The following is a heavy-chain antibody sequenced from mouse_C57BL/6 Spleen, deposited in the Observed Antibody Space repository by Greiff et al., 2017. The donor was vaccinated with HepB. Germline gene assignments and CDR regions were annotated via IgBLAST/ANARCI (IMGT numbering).Heavy chain of an antibody. CDR2: IDPSDSYT. CDR3: ARWGTGTSDY. D-gene: IGHD4-1*01. J-gene: IGHJ2*01. Sequence: QVHVKQPGAELVMPGASVKLSCKASGYTFTSYWMHWVKQRPGQGLEWIGEIDPSDSYTNYNQKFKGKSTLTVDKSSSTAYMQLSSLTSEDSAVYYCARWGTGTSDYWGQGTTLTVSS. CDR1: GYTFTSYW. V-gene: IGHV1-69*01.